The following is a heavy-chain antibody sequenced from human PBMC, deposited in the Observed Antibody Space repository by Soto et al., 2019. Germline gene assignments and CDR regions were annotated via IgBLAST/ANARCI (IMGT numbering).Heavy chain of an antibody. CDR2: IIPIFGTA. CDR1: GGTFSRYA. J-gene: IGHJ6*02. Sequence: QVQLVQSGAEVKKPGSSVKVSCKASGGTFSRYAISWVRQAPGQGLEWMGGIIPIFGTANYAQKLQGRVTITADESTSTAYMELSSLRSEDTAVYYCARHVPAAGYYYGMDVWGQGTTVTVSS. V-gene: IGHV1-69*12. CDR3: ARHVPAAGYYYGMDV. D-gene: IGHD2-2*01.